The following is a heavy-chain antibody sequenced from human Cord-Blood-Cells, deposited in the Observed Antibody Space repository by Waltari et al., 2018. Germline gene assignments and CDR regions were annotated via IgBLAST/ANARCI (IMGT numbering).Heavy chain of an antibody. D-gene: IGHD3-16*02. CDR2: INHSGST. V-gene: IGHV4-34*01. CDR3: ARVPDYDYVWGSYRYFDY. J-gene: IGHJ4*02. Sequence: QVQLQQWGAGLLKPSETLSLTCAVYGGSFRGYYWSWIRQPPGKGLEWIGEINHSGSTNYNPSLKSRVTISVDMSKNQFSLKLSSVTAADTAVYYCARVPDYDYVWGSYRYFDYWGQGTLVTVSS. CDR1: GGSFRGYY.